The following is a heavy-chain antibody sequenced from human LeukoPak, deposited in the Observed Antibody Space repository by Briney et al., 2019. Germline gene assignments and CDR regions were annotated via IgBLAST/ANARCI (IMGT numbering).Heavy chain of an antibody. V-gene: IGHV1-2*06. Sequence: GASVKVSCKASGYTFTGYYMHWVRQAPGQGLEWMGRINPNSGGTNYAQKFQGRVTMTRDTSISTAYMELSRLRSADTAVYYCARDSIQLWLPHYYYYMDVWGKGTTVTVSS. D-gene: IGHD5-18*01. CDR1: GYTFTGYY. J-gene: IGHJ6*03. CDR2: INPNSGGT. CDR3: ARDSIQLWLPHYYYYMDV.